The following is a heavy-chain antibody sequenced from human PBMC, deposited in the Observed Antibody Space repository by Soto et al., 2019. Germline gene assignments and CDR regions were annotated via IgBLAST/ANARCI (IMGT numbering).Heavy chain of an antibody. J-gene: IGHJ6*02. V-gene: IGHV4-59*01. CDR3: ARYKANYYYGMDV. D-gene: IGHD1-20*01. Sequence: SETLSLTCTVSGGSISSYYWSWIRQPPGKGLEWIGYIYYSGITNYNPSLKSRVTISVDTSKNQFSLKLSSVTAADTAVYYCARYKANYYYGMDVWGQGTTVTVSS. CDR2: IYYSGIT. CDR1: GGSISSYY.